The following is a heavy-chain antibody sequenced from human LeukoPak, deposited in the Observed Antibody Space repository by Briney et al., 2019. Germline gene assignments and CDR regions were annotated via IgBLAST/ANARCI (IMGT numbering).Heavy chain of an antibody. V-gene: IGHV3-23*01. CDR1: GFNFNIYA. Sequence: PGGSLRLSCAASGFNFNIYAMSWVRQAPGKGLEWVSAISGSGGSTFNADSVKGRFTISRDNSKNTLYLQMNSLRAEDTAVYYCAKDVFELYDIYDHWGQGTLVTVSS. D-gene: IGHD3-9*01. CDR2: ISGSGGST. CDR3: AKDVFELYDIYDH. J-gene: IGHJ4*02.